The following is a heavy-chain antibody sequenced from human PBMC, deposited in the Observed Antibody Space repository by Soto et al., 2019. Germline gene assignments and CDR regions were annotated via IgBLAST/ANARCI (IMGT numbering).Heavy chain of an antibody. D-gene: IGHD2-21*01. J-gene: IGHJ4*02. CDR1: GYTFTSYD. CDR2: MNPNSGNT. Sequence: ASVKVSCKASGYTFTSYDINWVRQATGQGLEWMGWMNPNSGNTGYAQKFQGRVTMTRNTSISTAYMELSSLRSEDTAVYYCATGRAYCGGECYVYWGQGTLVTVSS. V-gene: IGHV1-8*01. CDR3: ATGRAYCGGECYVY.